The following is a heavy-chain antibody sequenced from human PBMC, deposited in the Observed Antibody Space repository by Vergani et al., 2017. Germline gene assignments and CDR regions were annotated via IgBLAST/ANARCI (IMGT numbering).Heavy chain of an antibody. Sequence: VQLVESGGGLVQPGGSLRLSCAASGFTFSSYAMSWVRQVPGKGLEWVSGISWNSGAVDYADSVRGRFTISRDNAKNSLFLEMNSLRFEDTAVYFCTKGSVYYHDSAGHGYDPYTGFDLWGQGTLVTVSS. CDR1: GFTFSSYA. D-gene: IGHD5-12*01. CDR3: TKGSVYYHDSAGHGYDPYTGFDL. J-gene: IGHJ3*01. V-gene: IGHV3-9*01. CDR2: ISWNSGAV.